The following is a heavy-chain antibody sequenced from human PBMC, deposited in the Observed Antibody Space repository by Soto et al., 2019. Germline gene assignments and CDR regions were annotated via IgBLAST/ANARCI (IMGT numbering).Heavy chain of an antibody. CDR2: IFSNDEK. V-gene: IGHV2-26*01. D-gene: IGHD1-1*01. CDR3: ARIYQPLESTYSWFDP. Sequence: XXXXXXXXXVXXXPXETXTLTCTVSXFSLSNARMGXXWIRQPPGKALEWLAHIFSNDEKSYRTSLKSRLTISKDTSKSQVVLTMTNMDPVDTATYYCARIYQPLESTYSWFDPWGQGTLVTVSS. CDR1: XFSLSNARMG. J-gene: IGHJ5*02.